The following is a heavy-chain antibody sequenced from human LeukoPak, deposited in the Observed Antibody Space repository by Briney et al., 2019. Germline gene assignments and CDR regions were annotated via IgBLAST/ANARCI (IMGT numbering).Heavy chain of an antibody. CDR3: ARGYCSSTSCPPFDY. D-gene: IGHD2-2*01. V-gene: IGHV3-53*01. CDR1: GFTVSSNY. J-gene: IGHJ4*02. Sequence: GGSLRLSCAASGFTVSSNYMSWVRQAPGKGLEWVSVINSGGSTYCADSVKGRFTISRDNSKNTLYLQMNSLRAEDTAVYYCARGYCSSTSCPPFDYWGQGTLVTVSS. CDR2: INSGGST.